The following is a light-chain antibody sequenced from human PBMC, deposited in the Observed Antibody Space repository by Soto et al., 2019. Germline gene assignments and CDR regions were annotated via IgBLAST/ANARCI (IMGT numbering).Light chain of an antibody. CDR3: QQYNNWPLT. CDR2: GAS. CDR1: QSVSSN. V-gene: IGKV3-15*01. J-gene: IGKJ5*01. Sequence: EIVMTQSPATLSVSPGERATLSGRASQSVSSNLAWYQQKPGQAPRLLIYGASTRATGIPASFSGTGSGTEFTLTISSLQSEDFAVYYCQQYNNWPLTFGQGTRLEIK.